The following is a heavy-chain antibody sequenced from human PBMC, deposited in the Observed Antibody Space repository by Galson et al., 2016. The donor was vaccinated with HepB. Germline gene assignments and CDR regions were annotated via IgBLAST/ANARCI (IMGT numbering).Heavy chain of an antibody. CDR2: IRGRGDRI. D-gene: IGHD3-10*01. J-gene: IGHJ4*02. CDR3: AKEGWFGELLYGHFDF. V-gene: IGHV3-23*01. Sequence: SLRLSCAASGFTFSSFAMSWVRRVPGKGLEWVSAIRGRGDRIRYAESVKGRFIISRDNSKNTLDVEMKNLRVEDTAVYYCAKEGWFGELLYGHFDFWGQGTLVTVSS. CDR1: GFTFSSFA.